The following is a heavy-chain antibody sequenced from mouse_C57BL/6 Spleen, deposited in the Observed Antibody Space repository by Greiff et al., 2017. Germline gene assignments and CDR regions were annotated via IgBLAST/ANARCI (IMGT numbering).Heavy chain of an antibody. Sequence: EVHLVESGGGLVKPGGSLKLSCAASGFTFSSYAMSWVRQTPEKRLEWVATISDGGSYTYYPDNVTGRFTISRDNAKNNLYLQMSHLKSEDTALYYCARGSVPTVVRLYFDYWGQGTTLTVSS. D-gene: IGHD1-1*01. CDR3: ARGSVPTVVRLYFDY. CDR2: ISDGGSYT. J-gene: IGHJ2*01. CDR1: GFTFSSYA. V-gene: IGHV5-4*01.